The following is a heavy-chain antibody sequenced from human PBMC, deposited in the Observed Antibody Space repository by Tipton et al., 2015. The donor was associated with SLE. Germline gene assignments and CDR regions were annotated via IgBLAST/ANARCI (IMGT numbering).Heavy chain of an antibody. V-gene: IGHV4-59*05. CDR1: GGSISSHY. CDR3: FLRYFDWLFSDAFDI. D-gene: IGHD3-9*01. J-gene: IGHJ3*02. CDR2: IYYSGST. Sequence: TLSLTCTVSGGSISSHYWSWIRQPPGKGLEWIGSIYYSGSTYYNPSLKSRVTISVDTSKNQFSLKLSSVTAADTAVYYCFLRYFDWLFSDAFDIWGQGTMVTISS.